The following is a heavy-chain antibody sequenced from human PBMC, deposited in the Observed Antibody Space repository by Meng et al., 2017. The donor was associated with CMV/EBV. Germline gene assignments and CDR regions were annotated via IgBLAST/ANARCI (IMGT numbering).Heavy chain of an antibody. CDR3: ARGLAARPWDY. CDR1: GFTFSSYS. V-gene: IGHV3-48*04. J-gene: IGHJ4*02. D-gene: IGHD6-6*01. CDR2: ISSSSSTI. Sequence: GESLKISCAASGFTFSSYSMNWVRQAPGKGLEWVSYISSSSSTIYYADSVKGRFTISRDNAKNSLYLQMNSLRAEDTAVYYCARGLAARPWDYWGQGTLVTVSS.